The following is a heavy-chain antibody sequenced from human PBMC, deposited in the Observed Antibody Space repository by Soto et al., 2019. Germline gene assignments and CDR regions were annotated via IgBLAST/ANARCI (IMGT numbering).Heavy chain of an antibody. D-gene: IGHD2-2*01. V-gene: IGHV4-39*01. CDR2: IYYSGST. CDR1: GGSISSSSYY. Sequence: QLQLQESGPGLVKPSETLSLTCTVSGGSISSSSYYWGWIRQPPGKGLEWIGSIYYSGSTYYNPSLKSRVTISVATSKNQFSLKLSSVTAADTAVYYCARRIVVVPAAVYNWFDPWGQGTLVTVSS. CDR3: ARRIVVVPAAVYNWFDP. J-gene: IGHJ5*02.